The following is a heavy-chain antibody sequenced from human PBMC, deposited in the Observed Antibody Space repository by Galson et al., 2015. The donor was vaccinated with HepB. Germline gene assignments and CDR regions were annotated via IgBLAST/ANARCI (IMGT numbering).Heavy chain of an antibody. CDR3: ARDLGIAAQGGADYYYYMDV. Sequence: SVKVSCKASGGTFSSYAISWVRQAPGQGLEWMGGIIPIFGTANYAQKFQGRVTITADESTSTAYMELSSLRSEDTAVYYCARDLGIAAQGGADYYYYMDVWGKGTTVTVSS. D-gene: IGHD6-13*01. CDR2: IIPIFGTA. V-gene: IGHV1-69*13. J-gene: IGHJ6*03. CDR1: GGTFSSYA.